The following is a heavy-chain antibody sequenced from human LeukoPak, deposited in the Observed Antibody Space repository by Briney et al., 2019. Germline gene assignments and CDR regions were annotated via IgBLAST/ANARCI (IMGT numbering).Heavy chain of an antibody. Sequence: ASVKVSCKASGYTFTSYDINWGRQATGQGLEWMGWMNPNSGNTGYAQKFQGRVTITRNTSISTAYMELSSLRSEDTAVYYCARDFLAVAGTTRYYYYYYMDVWGKGTTVTVSS. J-gene: IGHJ6*03. CDR2: MNPNSGNT. D-gene: IGHD6-19*01. CDR1: GYTFTSYD. CDR3: ARDFLAVAGTTRYYYYYYMDV. V-gene: IGHV1-8*03.